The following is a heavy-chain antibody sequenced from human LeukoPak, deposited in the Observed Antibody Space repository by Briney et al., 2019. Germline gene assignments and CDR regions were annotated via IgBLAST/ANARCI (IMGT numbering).Heavy chain of an antibody. CDR2: ISSSSSYI. CDR1: GFTFSSYS. Sequence: GGSLRLSCAASGFTFSSYSMNWVRQAPGKGLEWVSSISSSSSYIYYADSVKGRFTISRDNAKNSLYLQMNSLRAEDTAVYYCAREYCDILTGYYSYWYFDLWGRGALVTVSS. V-gene: IGHV3-21*01. J-gene: IGHJ2*01. D-gene: IGHD3-9*01. CDR3: AREYCDILTGYYSYWYFDL.